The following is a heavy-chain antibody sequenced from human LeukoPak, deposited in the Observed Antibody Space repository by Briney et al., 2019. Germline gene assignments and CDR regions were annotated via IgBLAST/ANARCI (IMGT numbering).Heavy chain of an antibody. CDR2: IIPIFDSP. CDR1: GGTFTTYL. D-gene: IGHD6-13*01. Sequence: SVKVSCKASGGTFTTYLISWVRQVPGQGLEWMGGIIPIFDSPNYTQKFQGRVTITADTSTGTAYLELSSLKSDDTAVYYCARDRIGSTWRSVFDDWGQGTLVTVSS. J-gene: IGHJ4*02. V-gene: IGHV1-69*06. CDR3: ARDRIGSTWRSVFDD.